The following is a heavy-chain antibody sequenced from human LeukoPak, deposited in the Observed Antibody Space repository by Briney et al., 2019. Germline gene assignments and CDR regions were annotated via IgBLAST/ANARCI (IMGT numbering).Heavy chain of an antibody. D-gene: IGHD6-19*01. Sequence: GGFLRLSCEASGFIVSNYEMNWVRLAPGKGLQWISFIASDGSINYADSVKGRFTLSRDSATNSLYLHMNSLRAEDTAVYYCATSLSGWGTYHYMDVWGKGTAVTISS. CDR3: ATSLSGWGTYHYMDV. CDR1: GFIVSNYE. J-gene: IGHJ6*03. CDR2: IASDGSI. V-gene: IGHV3-48*03.